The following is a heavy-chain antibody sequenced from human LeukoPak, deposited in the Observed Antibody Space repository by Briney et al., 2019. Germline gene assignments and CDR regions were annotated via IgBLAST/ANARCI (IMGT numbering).Heavy chain of an antibody. D-gene: IGHD3-10*01. Sequence: SETLSLTCTDSGGSISGYYWSWIRQPAGKGLEWIGRIYTSGSTNYNPSLKSRVTMSVDTSKNQFSLKLSSVTAADTAVYYCARDIFYYGSGSHFNWFDPWGQGTLVTVSS. J-gene: IGHJ5*02. V-gene: IGHV4-4*07. CDR2: IYTSGST. CDR3: ARDIFYYGSGSHFNWFDP. CDR1: GGSISGYY.